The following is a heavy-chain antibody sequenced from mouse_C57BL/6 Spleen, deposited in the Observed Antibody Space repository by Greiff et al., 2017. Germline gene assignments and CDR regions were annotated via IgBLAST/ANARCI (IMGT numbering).Heavy chain of an antibody. CDR3: ASGIYDYGGGYYFDY. CDR2: IHPNSGST. Sequence: QVQLQQPGAELVKPGASVKLSCKASGYTFTSYWMHWVKQRPGQGLEWIGMIHPNSGSTNYNEKFKSKATLTVDKSSSTAYMQLSSLTSEDSAVYYWASGIYDYGGGYYFDYWGQGTTLTVSS. CDR1: GYTFTSYW. V-gene: IGHV1-64*01. D-gene: IGHD2-4*01. J-gene: IGHJ2*01.